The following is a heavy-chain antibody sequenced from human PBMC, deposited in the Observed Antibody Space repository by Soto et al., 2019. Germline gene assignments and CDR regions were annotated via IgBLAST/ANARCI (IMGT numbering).Heavy chain of an antibody. CDR1: GGSISSGDYY. V-gene: IGHV4-30-4*01. CDR3: AREPRYYDFWSGPPPWGDV. D-gene: IGHD3-3*01. Sequence: PWETLSLTCTVSGGSISSGDYYWSWIRQPPGKGLEWIGYIYYSGSTYYNPSLKSRVTISVDTSKNQFSLKLRSVTDADTAVYYCAREPRYYDFWSGPPPWGDVWGQGTTVTVSS. CDR2: IYYSGST. J-gene: IGHJ6*02.